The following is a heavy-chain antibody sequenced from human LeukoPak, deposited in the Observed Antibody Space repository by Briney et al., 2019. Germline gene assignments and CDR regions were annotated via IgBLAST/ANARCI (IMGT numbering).Heavy chain of an antibody. V-gene: IGHV3-30*03. CDR3: ARDVDTSNHMSIFDP. J-gene: IGHJ5*02. D-gene: IGHD3-3*02. CDR1: GFTFSSYG. CDR2: ISYDGSNK. Sequence: PGGSLRLSCAASGFTFSSYGMHWVRQAPGKGLEWVAVISYDGSNKYYADSVKGRFTISRDNSKNTLYLQMNSLRAEDTAVYSCARDVDTSNHMSIFDPWGQGTLVTVSS.